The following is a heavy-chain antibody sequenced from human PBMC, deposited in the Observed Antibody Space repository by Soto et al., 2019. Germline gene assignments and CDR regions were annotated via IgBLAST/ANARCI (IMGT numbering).Heavy chain of an antibody. CDR2: IDPSDSHI. CDR3: ARRSHGPEGY. Sequence: PGESLKISCKGSGYNFKNFWITWVRQMPGKGLEWMGRIDPSDSHINYSPSAQAHITISADKYINTAYLQWDSLKASDTAMYYCARRSHGPEGYSGEGNLVTVS. J-gene: IGHJ4*02. D-gene: IGHD1-1*01. CDR1: GYNFKNFW. V-gene: IGHV5-10-1*01.